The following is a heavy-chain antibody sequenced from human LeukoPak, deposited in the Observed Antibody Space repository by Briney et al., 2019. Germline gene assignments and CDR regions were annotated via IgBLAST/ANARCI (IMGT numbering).Heavy chain of an antibody. CDR2: ISSSGSST. Sequence: PGGSLRLSCAASRFIFSDYYMSWIRQAPGKGLEWVSYISSSGSSTYYADSVKGRFTISRDNARNSLYLQMNSLRAEDTAVYYCASRNPVPRGDFDYWGQGTLVTVSS. CDR1: RFIFSDYY. D-gene: IGHD2-15*01. J-gene: IGHJ4*02. V-gene: IGHV3-11*01. CDR3: ASRNPVPRGDFDY.